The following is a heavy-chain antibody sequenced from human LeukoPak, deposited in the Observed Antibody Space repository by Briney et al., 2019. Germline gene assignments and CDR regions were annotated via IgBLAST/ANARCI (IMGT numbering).Heavy chain of an antibody. CDR2: IRYDGSNK. D-gene: IGHD6-19*01. V-gene: IGHV3-30*02. CDR3: AKWGVGWYGLDY. Sequence: PGGSLRLSCAASGFTFSSYGMHWVRQAPGKGLEWVAFIRYDGSNKYYADSVKGRFTISRDNSKNTLYLQMNSLRPEDTALYYCAKWGVGWYGLDYWGQGTLVTVSS. J-gene: IGHJ4*02. CDR1: GFTFSSYG.